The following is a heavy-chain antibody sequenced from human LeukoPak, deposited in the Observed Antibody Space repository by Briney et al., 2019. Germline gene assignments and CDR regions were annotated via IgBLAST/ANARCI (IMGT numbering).Heavy chain of an antibody. Sequence: GASVKVSCKASGYTFTGYYMHWVRQAPGQGLEWMGWINPNSGGTNYAQKFQGWVTMTRDTSISTAYMELRSLRSDDTAVYYCARERSGNYRFDYWGQGTLVTVSS. CDR1: GYTFTGYY. J-gene: IGHJ4*02. CDR2: INPNSGGT. CDR3: ARERSGNYRFDY. V-gene: IGHV1-2*04. D-gene: IGHD1-26*01.